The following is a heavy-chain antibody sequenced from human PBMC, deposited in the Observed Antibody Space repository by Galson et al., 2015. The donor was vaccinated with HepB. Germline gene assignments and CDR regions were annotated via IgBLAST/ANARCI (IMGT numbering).Heavy chain of an antibody. CDR2: INAGNGNT. J-gene: IGHJ3*02. CDR3: ARYKQGVGAFDI. Sequence: SVKVSCKASGYTFTSYAMHWVRQAPGQRLEWMGWINAGNGNTKYSQKFQGRVTITRDTSASTAYMELSSPRSDDTAVYYCARYKQGVGAFDIWGQGTMVTVSS. V-gene: IGHV1-3*01. CDR1: GYTFTSYA. D-gene: IGHD1-1*01.